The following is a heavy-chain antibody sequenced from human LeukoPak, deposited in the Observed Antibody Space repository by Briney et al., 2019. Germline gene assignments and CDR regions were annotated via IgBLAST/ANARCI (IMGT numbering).Heavy chain of an antibody. Sequence: SETLSLTCTVSGGSISSYYWSWIRQPAGKGLEWVGRIYTSGNTNYNPSLKRRVTMSVDKSKNQFSLKLSSVTAADTAVYYCARVSPYGDYLFDPWGQGTLVTVSS. D-gene: IGHD4-17*01. J-gene: IGHJ5*02. CDR1: GGSISSYY. CDR2: IYTSGNT. CDR3: ARVSPYGDYLFDP. V-gene: IGHV4-4*07.